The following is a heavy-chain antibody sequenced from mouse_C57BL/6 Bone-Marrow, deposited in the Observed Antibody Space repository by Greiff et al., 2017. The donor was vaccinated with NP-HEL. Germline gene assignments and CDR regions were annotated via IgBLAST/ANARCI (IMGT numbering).Heavy chain of an antibody. Sequence: VQLQQSGPGLVAPSQSLSITCTVSGFSLTSYGVHWVRQPPGKGLEWLVVIWSDGSTTYNSALKSRLSISKDNSKSQVFLKMNSLQTDDTAMYYCARHPRSRYWYFDVWGTGTTVTVSS. V-gene: IGHV2-6-1*01. J-gene: IGHJ1*03. CDR3: ARHPRSRYWYFDV. CDR1: GFSLTSYG. CDR2: IWSDGST.